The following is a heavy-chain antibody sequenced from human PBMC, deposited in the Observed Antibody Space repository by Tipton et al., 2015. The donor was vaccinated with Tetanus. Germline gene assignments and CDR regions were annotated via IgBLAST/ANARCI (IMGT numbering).Heavy chain of an antibody. V-gene: IGHV3-7*01. D-gene: IGHD2-2*02. J-gene: IGHJ4*02. CDR3: TRDTQGARQYRVGY. CDR1: GFPFTYYW. Sequence: SLRLSCAASGFPFTYYWMSWVRQAPGKGLERVANIKQDGGEIYYLDSVKGRFTVSRDNAKNSLYLQMNSLRAEDTAVYYCTRDTQGARQYRVGYWGQGTLVTVSS. CDR2: IKQDGGEI.